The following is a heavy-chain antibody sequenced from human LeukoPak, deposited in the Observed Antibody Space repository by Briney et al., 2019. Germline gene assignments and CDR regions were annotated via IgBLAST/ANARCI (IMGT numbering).Heavy chain of an antibody. D-gene: IGHD6-25*01. V-gene: IGHV4-38-2*02. CDR2: IYHSGST. CDR1: GYSISSGYY. Sequence: SETLSLTCTVSGYSISSGYYWGWIRQPPGKGLEWIGSIYHSGSTYYNPSLKSRVTISVDTSKNQFSLKQSSVTAADTAVYYCARDSASPDLWGRGTLVTVSS. CDR3: ARDSASPDL. J-gene: IGHJ2*01.